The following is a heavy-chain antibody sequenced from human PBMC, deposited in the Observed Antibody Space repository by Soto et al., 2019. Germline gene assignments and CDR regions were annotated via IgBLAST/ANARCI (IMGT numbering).Heavy chain of an antibody. Sequence: SETLSLTCTVSGGSVSSGSYYWSWIRQPPGKGLEWIGYIYYSGSTNYNPSLKSRVTISVDTSKNQISLQLNSVTPEDTAIYYCARWDHHYGYLDVWGLGTTVTVSS. D-gene: IGHD4-17*01. CDR3: ARWDHHYGYLDV. CDR1: GGSVSSGSYY. V-gene: IGHV4-61*01. CDR2: IYYSGST. J-gene: IGHJ6*02.